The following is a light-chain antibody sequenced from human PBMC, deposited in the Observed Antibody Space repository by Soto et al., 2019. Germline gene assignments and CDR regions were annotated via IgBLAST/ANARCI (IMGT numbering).Light chain of an antibody. CDR1: QTISRY. V-gene: IGKV1-39*01. J-gene: IGKJ3*01. Sequence: DIQMTQSPSSLSASVGDRVTITCRASQTISRYLNWYQQKPGKAPKLLIFAASSLQSGVPSRFSGSGSGSEFTLAISSLQTEDCATYYCQQSYNTLAFGPGTKVDIK. CDR3: QQSYNTLA. CDR2: AAS.